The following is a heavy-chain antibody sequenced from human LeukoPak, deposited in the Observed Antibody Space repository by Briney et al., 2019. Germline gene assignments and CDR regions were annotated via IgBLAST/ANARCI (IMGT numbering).Heavy chain of an antibody. J-gene: IGHJ5*02. CDR1: GGSISSGGYY. D-gene: IGHD2-21*02. CDR2: IYYSGST. Sequence: SQTLSLTCTVSGGSISSGGYYWSWIRQHPGKGLEWIGYIYYSGSTYYNPSLKSRVTISVDTSKNQFSLKLSSVTAADTAVYYCARGLGTYCGGDCYSPMFDPWGQGTLVTVSS. CDR3: ARGLGTYCGGDCYSPMFDP. V-gene: IGHV4-31*03.